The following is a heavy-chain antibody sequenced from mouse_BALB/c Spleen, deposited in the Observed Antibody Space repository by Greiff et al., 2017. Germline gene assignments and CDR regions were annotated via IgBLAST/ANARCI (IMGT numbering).Heavy chain of an antibody. V-gene: IGHV1S137*01. CDR1: GYTFTDYA. D-gene: IGHD1-1*01. CDR3: AREGENYGSSD. Sequence: VKLQESGAELVRPGVSVKISCKGSGYTFTDYAMHWVKQSHAKSLEWIGVISTYYGDASYNQKFKGKATMTVDKSSSTAYMELARLTSEDSAIYYCAREGENYGSSDWGQGTTLTVSS. CDR2: ISTYYGDA. J-gene: IGHJ2*01.